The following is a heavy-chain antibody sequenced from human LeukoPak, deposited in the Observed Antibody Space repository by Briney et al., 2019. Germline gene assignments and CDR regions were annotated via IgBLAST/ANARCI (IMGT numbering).Heavy chain of an antibody. D-gene: IGHD6-13*01. V-gene: IGHV4-59*08. CDR2: IYYSGST. J-gene: IGHJ3*02. Sequence: SETLSLTCTVSGGSISSYYWSWIRQPPGKGLEWIGYIYYSGSTNYNPSLKSRVTISVDTSKNQFPLKLSSVTAADTAVYYCASFSIYSSSWYPAGNDAFDIWGQGTMVTVSS. CDR1: GGSISSYY. CDR3: ASFSIYSSSWYPAGNDAFDI.